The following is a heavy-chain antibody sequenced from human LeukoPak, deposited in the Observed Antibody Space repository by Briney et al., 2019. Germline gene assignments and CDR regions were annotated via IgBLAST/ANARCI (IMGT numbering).Heavy chain of an antibody. CDR1: GYTFSGYY. Sequence: ASVKVSCKASGYTFSGYYMQWVRQAPGQGPEWMEWINPKNGGTNYAQKFQGRVTLTRDTSISTAYMELSGLRSDDTAVYYCARTYEKMATMGAFHYWGQGTLVTVSS. J-gene: IGHJ4*02. CDR3: ARTYEKMATMGAFHY. CDR2: INPKNGGT. D-gene: IGHD5-24*01. V-gene: IGHV1-2*02.